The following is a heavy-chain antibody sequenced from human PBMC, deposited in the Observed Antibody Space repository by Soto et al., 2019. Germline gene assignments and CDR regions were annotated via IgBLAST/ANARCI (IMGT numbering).Heavy chain of an antibody. CDR1: GGTFSSYA. CDR2: IIPIFGTA. V-gene: IGHV1-69*01. J-gene: IGHJ6*01. CDR3: XXXXXXXXXXXXXXYPQXYYYGMDV. Sequence: QVQLVQSGAEVKKPGSSVKVSCKASGGTFSSYAISWVRQAPGQGLEWMGGIIPIFGTANYAQKFQGRVTXXXXXXXXXAXXXLXSLXXXXXAXXXXXXXXXXXXXXXXXXYPQXYYYGMDV.